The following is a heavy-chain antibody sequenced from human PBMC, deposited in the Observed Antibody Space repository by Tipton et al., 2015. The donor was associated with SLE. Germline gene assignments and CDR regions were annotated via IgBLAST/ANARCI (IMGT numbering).Heavy chain of an antibody. V-gene: IGHV4-4*02. CDR3: ARVNSGWYKGYFDY. CDR2: IYHSGST. Sequence: TLSLTCAVSGGSISSSNWWSWVRQPPGKGLEWVGEIYHSGSTNYNPSLKSRVTISVDTSKNQFSLKLSSVAAADTAVYYCARVNSGWYKGYFDYWGQGTLVTVSP. J-gene: IGHJ4*02. D-gene: IGHD6-19*01. CDR1: GGSISSSNW.